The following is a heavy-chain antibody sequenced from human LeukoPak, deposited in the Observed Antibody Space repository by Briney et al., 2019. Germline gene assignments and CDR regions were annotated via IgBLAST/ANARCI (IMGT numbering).Heavy chain of an antibody. V-gene: IGHV3-48*01. CDR3: ARSKRITMVRGVIFDAFDI. D-gene: IGHD3-10*01. CDR1: GFTFSNYS. J-gene: IGHJ3*02. Sequence: GGSLRLSCVVSGFTFSNYSMNWVRQAPGKGLEWVSYISSGASTIYYADSVKGRFTISRDNSKNTLYLQMNSLRAEDTAVYYCARSKRITMVRGVIFDAFDIWGQGTMVTVSS. CDR2: ISSGASTI.